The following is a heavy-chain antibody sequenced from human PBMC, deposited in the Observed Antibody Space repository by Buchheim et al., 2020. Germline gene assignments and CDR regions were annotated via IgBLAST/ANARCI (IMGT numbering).Heavy chain of an antibody. D-gene: IGHD4-17*01. CDR2: IYYSGST. CDR3: ARRRHPRVYGDYHRTGY. V-gene: IGHV4-39*01. CDR1: GGSISSSSYY. Sequence: QLQLQESGPGLVKPSETLSLTCTVSGGSISSSSYYWGWIRQPPGKGLEWIGSIYYSGSTYYNPSLKSRVTISVDTSKNQFSLKLSSVTAADTAVYYCARRRHPRVYGDYHRTGYWGQGTL. J-gene: IGHJ4*02.